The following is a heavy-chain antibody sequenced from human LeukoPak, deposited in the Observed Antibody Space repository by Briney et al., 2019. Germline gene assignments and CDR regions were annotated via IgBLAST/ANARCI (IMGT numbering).Heavy chain of an antibody. J-gene: IGHJ4*02. CDR1: GGSISSYY. V-gene: IGHV4-59*01. D-gene: IGHD6-13*01. CDR3: ARALAGSWTDY. CDR2: IYYSGST. Sequence: SETLSLTCTVSGGSISSYYWSWIRQPPGKGLEWIGYIYYSGSTNYNPSLKSRVTLSVDTSKNQFSLKLSSVTAADTAVYYCARALAGSWTDYWGQGTLVTVSS.